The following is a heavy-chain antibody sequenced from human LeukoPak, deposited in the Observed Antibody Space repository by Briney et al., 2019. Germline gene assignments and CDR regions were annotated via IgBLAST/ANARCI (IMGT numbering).Heavy chain of an antibody. CDR1: GYDFINYG. J-gene: IGHJ6*04. V-gene: IGHV1-18*01. CDR3: ARDRSYGSLDV. Sequence: ASVKVSCKASGYDFINYGISWVRQAPGQGLEWMGWISAYNGNTNYAQKLQGRVTMTTDTSTSTAYMELRSLRSDDTAVYYCARDRSYGSLDVWGKGTTVTVSS. D-gene: IGHD2-15*01. CDR2: ISAYNGNT.